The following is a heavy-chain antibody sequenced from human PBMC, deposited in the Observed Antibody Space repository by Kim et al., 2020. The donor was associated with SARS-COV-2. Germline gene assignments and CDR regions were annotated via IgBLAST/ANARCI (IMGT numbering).Heavy chain of an antibody. J-gene: IGHJ4*02. CDR3: AREKEEKQGYDFWSGWVFDY. CDR1: GGSISSGGYY. CDR2: IYYSGST. Sequence: SETLSLTCTVSGGSISSGGYYWSWIRQHPGKGLEWIGYIYYSGSTYYNPSLKSRVTISVDTSKNQFSLKLSSVTAADTAVYYCAREKEEKQGYDFWSGWVFDYWGQGTLVTVSS. V-gene: IGHV4-31*03. D-gene: IGHD3-3*01.